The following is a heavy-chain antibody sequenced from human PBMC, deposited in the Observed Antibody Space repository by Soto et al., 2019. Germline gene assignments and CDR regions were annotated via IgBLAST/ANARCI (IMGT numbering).Heavy chain of an antibody. J-gene: IGHJ6*02. CDR3: GVPIWGRYSLRSHGMDV. Sequence: WMRQTPGQGLEWMGGIIAMFGTANYAQKFQGRVTITADESTSTAYMELSSLRSEDTAVYYCGVPIWGRYSLRSHGMDVWAQGTAVTV. CDR2: IIAMFGTA. V-gene: IGHV1-69*01. D-gene: IGHD3-16*02.